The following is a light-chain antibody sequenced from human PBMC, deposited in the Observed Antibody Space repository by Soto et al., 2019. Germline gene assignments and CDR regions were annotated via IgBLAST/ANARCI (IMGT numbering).Light chain of an antibody. CDR1: SSNIGAGYD. Sequence: QSALTQPPSVSGAPGQRVTISCTGSSSNIGAGYDAHWYQQLPGTAPKLLIYGNSNRPSGVPDRFSGSKSGTSASLAITGLQAEDEADYYCQSYDSSLSAPYVFGTGSKVTVL. CDR3: QSYDSSLSAPYV. J-gene: IGLJ1*01. V-gene: IGLV1-40*01. CDR2: GNS.